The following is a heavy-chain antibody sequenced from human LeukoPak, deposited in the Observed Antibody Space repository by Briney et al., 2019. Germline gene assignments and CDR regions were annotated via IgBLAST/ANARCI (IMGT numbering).Heavy chain of an antibody. CDR1: GYTFTGYY. CDR2: INTNTGNP. D-gene: IGHD2-15*01. V-gene: IGHV7-4-1*02. J-gene: IGHJ3*02. Sequence: GASVKVSRKASGYTFTGYYMHWVRQAPGQGLEWMGWINTNTGNPTYAQGFTGRFVFSLDTSVSTAYLQISSLKAEDTAVYYCARDVGELGYCSGGSCYHTPYAYAFDIWGQGTMVTVSS. CDR3: ARDVGELGYCSGGSCYHTPYAYAFDI.